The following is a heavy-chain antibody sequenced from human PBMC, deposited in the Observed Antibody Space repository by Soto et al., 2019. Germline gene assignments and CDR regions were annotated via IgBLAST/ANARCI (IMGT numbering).Heavy chain of an antibody. D-gene: IGHD3-10*01. CDR3: PTVKFDYFDY. CDR2: WNPNSGNT. Sequence: QVQLVQSGAEVKKPGASVKVSCKASGYSFTRYDINWVRQATGQGLEWMGWWNPNSGNTAYAQKFHGRVTMTRKTSISAAYIELSSLRSEDAALYYRPTVKFDYFDYWGQGTLVTVSS. CDR1: GYSFTRYD. J-gene: IGHJ4*02. V-gene: IGHV1-8*01.